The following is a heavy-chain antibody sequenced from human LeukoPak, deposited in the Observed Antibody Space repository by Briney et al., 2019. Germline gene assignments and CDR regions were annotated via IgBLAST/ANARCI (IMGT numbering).Heavy chain of an antibody. Sequence: GGSLRLSCTASGFTFGDCAMSWFRQAPGKGLEWVGFIRSKAYGGTTEYAASVKGRFTISRDDSKSIAYLQMNSLKTEDTAVYYCTTGSGDYWGQGTLVTVSS. J-gene: IGHJ4*02. V-gene: IGHV3-49*03. CDR3: TTGSGDY. CDR1: GFTFGDCA. CDR2: IRSKAYGGTT.